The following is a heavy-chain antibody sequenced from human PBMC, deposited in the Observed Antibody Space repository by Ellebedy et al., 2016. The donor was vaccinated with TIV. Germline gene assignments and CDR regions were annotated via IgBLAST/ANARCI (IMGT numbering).Heavy chain of an antibody. J-gene: IGHJ6*03. V-gene: IGHV1-46*01. Sequence: ASVKVSXXASGYTFTSYYMHWVRQAPGQGLEWMGIINPSGGSTSYAQKFQGRVTMTRDTSTSTAYMELSSLRSEDTAVYYCARVAGRYYGSGRSMDVWGKGTTVTVSS. CDR1: GYTFTSYY. CDR3: ARVAGRYYGSGRSMDV. D-gene: IGHD3-10*01. CDR2: INPSGGST.